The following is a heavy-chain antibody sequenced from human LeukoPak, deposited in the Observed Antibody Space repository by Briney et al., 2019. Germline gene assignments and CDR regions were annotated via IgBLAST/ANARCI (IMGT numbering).Heavy chain of an antibody. D-gene: IGHD3-9*01. CDR2: IYYSGST. V-gene: IGHV4-59*01. CDR3: ARDMTDWWFDP. CDR1: GGSISSYY. J-gene: IGHJ5*02. Sequence: SETLSLTCTVSGGSISSYYWSWIRQPPGKGLEWIGYIYYSGSTNYNPSLKSRVTISVDTSKNQFSLKLSSVAAADTAVYYCARDMTDWWFDPWGQGTLVTVSS.